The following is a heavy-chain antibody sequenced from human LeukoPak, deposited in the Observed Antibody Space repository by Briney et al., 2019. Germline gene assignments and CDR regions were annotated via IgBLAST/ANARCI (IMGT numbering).Heavy chain of an antibody. CDR2: IKEDGSDT. CDR3: ATNWAHFDN. J-gene: IGHJ4*02. Sequence: GGSLRLSCAASGFSFSTYWMSWVRQAPGKGLEWVANIKEDGSDTYYVDSVKGRFTISRDNAKDSLFLQMNSLRADDTAVYYCATNWAHFDNGGQGTLATVSS. V-gene: IGHV3-7*01. CDR1: GFSFSTYW. D-gene: IGHD7-27*01.